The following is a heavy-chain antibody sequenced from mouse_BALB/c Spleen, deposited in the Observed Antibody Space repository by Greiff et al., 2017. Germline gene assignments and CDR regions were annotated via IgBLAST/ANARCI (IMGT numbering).Heavy chain of an antibody. D-gene: IGHD1-2*01. Sequence: VQLQQSGPGLVAPSQSLSITCTVSGFSLTSYGVHWVRQPPGKGLEWLGVIWAGGSTNYNSALMSRLSISKDNSKSQVFLKMNSLQTDDTAMYYCARDERGITTATAMDYWGQGTSVTVSS. V-gene: IGHV2-9*02. J-gene: IGHJ4*01. CDR1: GFSLTSYG. CDR3: ARDERGITTATAMDY. CDR2: IWAGGST.